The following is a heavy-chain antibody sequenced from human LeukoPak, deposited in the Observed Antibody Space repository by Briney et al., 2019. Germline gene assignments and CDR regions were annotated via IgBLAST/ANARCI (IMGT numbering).Heavy chain of an antibody. D-gene: IGHD3-10*01. CDR1: GYTFINNW. Sequence: GASVKVSCKASGYTFINNWMHWVRQAPGQGLEWVGLINPTGTTTLYAQKFQGRVTLTRDMSTSTDYMELRSLKSEDTAVYHCARDNSVGDIAWWFDPWGQGTLVTVSS. CDR3: ARDNSVGDIAWWFDP. V-gene: IGHV1-46*01. J-gene: IGHJ5*02. CDR2: INPTGTTT.